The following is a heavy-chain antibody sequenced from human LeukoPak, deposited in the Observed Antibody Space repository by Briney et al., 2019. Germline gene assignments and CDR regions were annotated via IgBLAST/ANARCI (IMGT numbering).Heavy chain of an antibody. CDR3: ARETRWLQLPDWFDP. Sequence: PGGSLRLSCAASGFTFSDYYMSWIRQAPGKGLVWVSYISSSGSTIYYADSVKGRFTISRDNAKNSLYLQMNSLRAEDTAVYYCARETRWLQLPDWFDPWGQGTLVTVSS. D-gene: IGHD5-24*01. J-gene: IGHJ5*02. CDR1: GFTFSDYY. CDR2: ISSSGSTI. V-gene: IGHV3-11*04.